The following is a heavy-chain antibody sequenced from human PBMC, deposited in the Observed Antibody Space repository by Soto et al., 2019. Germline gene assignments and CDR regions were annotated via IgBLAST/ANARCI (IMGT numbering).Heavy chain of an antibody. J-gene: IGHJ4*02. CDR1: GYTFTSYG. CDR3: ARDSYDSSGYYYRSVDY. V-gene: IGHV1-18*01. D-gene: IGHD3-22*01. Sequence: ASVKVSCKASGYTFTSYGISWVRQAPGQGLEWMGWISAYNGNTNYAQKLQGRVTMTTDTSTSTVYMELRSLRSDDTAVYYCARDSYDSSGYYYRSVDYWGQGTLVTVSS. CDR2: ISAYNGNT.